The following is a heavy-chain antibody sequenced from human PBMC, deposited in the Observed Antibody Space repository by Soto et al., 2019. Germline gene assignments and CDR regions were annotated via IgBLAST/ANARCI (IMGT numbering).Heavy chain of an antibody. D-gene: IGHD3-3*01. J-gene: IGHJ6*02. Sequence: ASVKVSCKASGYTFTGYYMHWVRQAPGQGLEWMGIINPSGGSTSYAQKFQGRVTMTRDTSTSTVYMELSSLRSEDTAVYYCAREGGSNYDFWSGYYRTYYYGMDVWGQGTTVTVSS. V-gene: IGHV1-46*01. CDR3: AREGGSNYDFWSGYYRTYYYGMDV. CDR1: GYTFTGYY. CDR2: INPSGGST.